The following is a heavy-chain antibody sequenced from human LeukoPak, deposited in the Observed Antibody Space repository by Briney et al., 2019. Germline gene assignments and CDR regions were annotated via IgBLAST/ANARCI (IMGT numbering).Heavy chain of an antibody. Sequence: GGSLRLSCAASGFTFRSYSMNWVRQAPGKGLEWVSSISTSRSYIYYADSVKGRFTISRDNAKNSLYLQMNSLRAEDTAVYYCARHKLDYGDFDYFDYWGQGTLVTVSS. D-gene: IGHD4-17*01. V-gene: IGHV3-21*01. J-gene: IGHJ4*02. CDR2: ISTSRSYI. CDR1: GFTFRSYS. CDR3: ARHKLDYGDFDYFDY.